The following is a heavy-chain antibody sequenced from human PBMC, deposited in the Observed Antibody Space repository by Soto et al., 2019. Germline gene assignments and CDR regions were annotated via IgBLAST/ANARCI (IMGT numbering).Heavy chain of an antibody. V-gene: IGHV3-74*01. D-gene: IGHD3-16*01. CDR1: GFTFSRYW. CDR3: ASNYAYAEGYYWYGIDV. CDR2: ISSYGSDT. Sequence: EVQLVESGGGLVLPGGSLRLSCAASGFTFSRYWMHWVRQAPGKELVWVSRISSYGSDTHYADSVKSRFTISRDNAKNTLYLQMNSLRADDTAVYYCASNYAYAEGYYWYGIDVWGQGTTVTVSS. J-gene: IGHJ6*02.